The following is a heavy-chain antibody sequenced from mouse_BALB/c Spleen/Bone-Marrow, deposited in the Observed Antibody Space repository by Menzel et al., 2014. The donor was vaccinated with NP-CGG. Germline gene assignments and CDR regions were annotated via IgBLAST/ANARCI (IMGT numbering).Heavy chain of an antibody. D-gene: IGHD1-1*01. V-gene: IGHV1-37*01. CDR3: GRSGGSSYVFAY. Sequence: LVESGPELVKPGASVKISCKASGYSFADYFMNWVKQSHGKSLEWIGRINPYNGDTFYNQKFKGKATLTVDKSSSTAHMELLSLTSEDSAVHYCGRSGGSSYVFAYWGQGTLVTVSA. CDR2: INPYNGDT. J-gene: IGHJ3*01. CDR1: GYSFADYF.